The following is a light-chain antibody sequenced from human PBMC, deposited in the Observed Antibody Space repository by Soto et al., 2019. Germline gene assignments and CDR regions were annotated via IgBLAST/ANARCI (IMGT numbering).Light chain of an antibody. CDR2: KAS. CDR3: QHYNTYPWT. CDR1: QSISSR. Sequence: DIQMTQSPSTLSASVGDRVTVTCRASQSISSRLAWYQQKAGKAPKLLIYKASALESGVPSRFSGSGSGTEFTLTISSLEPEDFATYYCQHYNTYPWTFGQGTKVEIK. J-gene: IGKJ1*01. V-gene: IGKV1-5*03.